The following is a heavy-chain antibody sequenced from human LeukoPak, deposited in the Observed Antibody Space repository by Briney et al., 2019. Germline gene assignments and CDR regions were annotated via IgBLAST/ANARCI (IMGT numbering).Heavy chain of an antibody. D-gene: IGHD3-22*01. Sequence: SETLSLTCTVSGGSISCYYWSWIRQPAGKGLEWIGRIYTSGSTNYNPSLKSRVTMSVDTSKNQFSLKLSSVTAADTAVYYCARNAGDSIGSFLDAFDIWGQGTMVTVSS. CDR3: ARNAGDSIGSFLDAFDI. CDR2: IYTSGST. V-gene: IGHV4-4*07. CDR1: GGSISCYY. J-gene: IGHJ3*02.